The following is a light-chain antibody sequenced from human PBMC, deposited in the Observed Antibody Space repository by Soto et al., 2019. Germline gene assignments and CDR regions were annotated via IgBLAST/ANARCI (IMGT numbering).Light chain of an antibody. Sequence: DIQMTQSPSALSASVGDRVTITCRASQSIGAWLAWYQQKPGKAPNLLIYKASSLESGVPSRFSGSGSGTEFTLTINSRQPDDFATYYCQQYDSYSWTFGQGTKVEIK. CDR2: KAS. CDR3: QQYDSYSWT. V-gene: IGKV1-5*03. CDR1: QSIGAW. J-gene: IGKJ1*01.